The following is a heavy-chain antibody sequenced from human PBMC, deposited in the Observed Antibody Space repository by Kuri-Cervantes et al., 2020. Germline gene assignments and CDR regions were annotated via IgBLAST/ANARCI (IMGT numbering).Heavy chain of an antibody. D-gene: IGHD5-12*01. Sequence: GVSLKISCKASGYTFTSYGISWVRQAPGQGLEWMGWISAYNGNTNYAQKLQGRVTMTTDTSTSTAYMELRSLRSDDTAVYYCARNANVDIVATFYYYYGMDVWGQGTTVTVSS. CDR2: ISAYNGNT. CDR3: ARNANVDIVATFYYYYGMDV. CDR1: GYTFTSYG. J-gene: IGHJ6*02. V-gene: IGHV1-18*01.